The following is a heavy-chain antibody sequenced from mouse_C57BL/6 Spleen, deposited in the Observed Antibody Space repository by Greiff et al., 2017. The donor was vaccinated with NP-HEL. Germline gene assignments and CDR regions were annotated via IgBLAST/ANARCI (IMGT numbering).Heavy chain of an antibody. V-gene: IGHV5-4*01. CDR2: ISDGGSYT. Sequence: EVMLVESGGGLVKPGGSLKLSCAASGFTFSSYAMSWVRQTPEKRLEWVATISDGGSYTYYPDNVKGRFTISRDNAKNNLYLQMSHLKSEDTAMYYCARDNDSFDYWGQGTTLTVSS. J-gene: IGHJ2*01. CDR3: ARDNDSFDY. CDR1: GFTFSSYA. D-gene: IGHD2-4*01.